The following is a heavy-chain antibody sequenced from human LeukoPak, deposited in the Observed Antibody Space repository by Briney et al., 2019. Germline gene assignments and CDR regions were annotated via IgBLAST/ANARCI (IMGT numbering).Heavy chain of an antibody. CDR3: TSFGGNLPR. D-gene: IGHD4-23*01. J-gene: IGHJ4*02. V-gene: IGHV3-73*01. CDR1: GFTFSSYA. Sequence: GGSLRLSCAASGFTFSSYAMSWVRQAPGKGLEWVGRIRSQANSYATEYAASVKGRCTISREDSKNTAYLQMNSLKTEDTAVYYCTSFGGNLPRWGQGTLVTVSS. CDR2: IRSQANSYAT.